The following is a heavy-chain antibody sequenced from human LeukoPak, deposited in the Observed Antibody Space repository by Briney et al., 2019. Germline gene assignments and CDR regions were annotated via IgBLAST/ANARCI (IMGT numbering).Heavy chain of an antibody. V-gene: IGHV3-23*01. CDR2: ISASGSST. D-gene: IGHD3-3*01. CDR3: AKGAQYDFWTGYTLEYFDV. J-gene: IGHJ4*02. Sequence: GGSLRLSCAASGFTFTSYAMNWVRQAPGKGLQWVSFISASGSSTHYADSVKGRFTISRDNSNNTLYLQINSLRAEDTAAYYCAKGAQYDFWTGYTLEYFDVWGKGTLVTVSS. CDR1: GFTFTSYA.